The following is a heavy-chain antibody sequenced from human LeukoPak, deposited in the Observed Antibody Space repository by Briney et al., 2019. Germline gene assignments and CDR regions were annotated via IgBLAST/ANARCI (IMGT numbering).Heavy chain of an antibody. CDR3: AKGYSSSTY. D-gene: IGHD6-6*01. CDR2: ISSDGSII. J-gene: IGHJ4*02. V-gene: IGHV3-74*01. CDR1: GFSFSSYW. Sequence: GGSLRLSCAASGFSFSSYWMHWVRQAPGKGLVWVSRISSDGSIINYADSVKGRFTISRDNAKNTLYLQMNSLRVEDTAVYYCAKGYSSSTYWGQGTLVTVSS.